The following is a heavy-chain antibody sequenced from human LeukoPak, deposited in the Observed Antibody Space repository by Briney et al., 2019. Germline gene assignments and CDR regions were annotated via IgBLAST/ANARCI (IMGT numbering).Heavy chain of an antibody. D-gene: IGHD3-10*01. V-gene: IGHV4-34*01. Sequence: PSETLSLTCAVYGGSFSGYYWSWIRQPPGKGLEWIGEINRSGSTNYNPSLKSRVTISVDTSKNQFSLKLSSVTAADTAVYYCARVPLVRGVYFDYWGQGTLVTVSS. J-gene: IGHJ4*02. CDR3: ARVPLVRGVYFDY. CDR2: INRSGST. CDR1: GGSFSGYY.